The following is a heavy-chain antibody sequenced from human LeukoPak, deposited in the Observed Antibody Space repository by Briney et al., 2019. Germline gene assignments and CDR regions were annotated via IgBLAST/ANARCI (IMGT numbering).Heavy chain of an antibody. J-gene: IGHJ4*02. CDR3: AKGGRSGYTCVLLNFDY. CDR2: ISYDGSNK. V-gene: IGHV3-30*18. CDR1: EFNYKCYG. D-gene: IGHD5-18*01. Sequence: GGSLRLSCAASEFNYKCYGMHDVRQAPGKGLEWVATISYDGSNKYYADSVKGRFTISRDNSKNTLYLQMNSLRAEDTAVYYCAKGGRSGYTCVLLNFDYGGQGTLVTVSS.